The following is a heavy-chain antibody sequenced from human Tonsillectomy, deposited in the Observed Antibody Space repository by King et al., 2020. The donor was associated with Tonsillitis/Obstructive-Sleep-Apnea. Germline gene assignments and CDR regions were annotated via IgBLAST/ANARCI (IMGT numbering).Heavy chain of an antibody. J-gene: IGHJ3*02. CDR1: GYTFTSYG. V-gene: IGHV1-18*01. D-gene: IGHD6-13*01. CDR2: ISAYNGNT. CDR3: ARDRSPQQLVPPYSFYI. Sequence: QLVQAGAEVKKPGASVKVSCKASGYTFTSYGISWVRQAPGQGLEWMGWISAYNGNTNSAQKLQGRVTMTTDTSTSTAYMELRSLRSDDTAVYYCARDRSPQQLVPPYSFYILGPGTMVTVSS.